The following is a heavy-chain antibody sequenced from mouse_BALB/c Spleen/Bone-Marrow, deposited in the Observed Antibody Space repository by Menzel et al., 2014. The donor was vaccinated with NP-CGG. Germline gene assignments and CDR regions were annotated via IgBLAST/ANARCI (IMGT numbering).Heavy chain of an antibody. V-gene: IGHV1S22*01. CDR2: IYPGSGST. J-gene: IGHJ4*01. CDR1: GYTFTSYW. Sequence: LQQSGSELVMPGASVKLSCKASGYTFTSYWMHWVKQRPGQGLEWIGNIYPGSGSTNYDEKFKSKATLTVDTSSSTAYMQLSSLTSGDSAVYYCTREVRRYAMDYWGQGTSVTVSS. D-gene: IGHD2-14*01. CDR3: TREVRRYAMDY.